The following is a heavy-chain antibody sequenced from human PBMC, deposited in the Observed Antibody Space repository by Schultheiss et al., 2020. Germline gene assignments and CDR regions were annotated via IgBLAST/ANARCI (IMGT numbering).Heavy chain of an antibody. J-gene: IGHJ3*02. CDR1: GFTFSSYD. Sequence: GGSLRLSCAASGFTFSSYDMHWVRQATGKGLEWVSAIGTAGDTYYPGSVKGRFTISRENAKNSLYLQMNSLRAGDTAVYYCARGSSGWPLDAFDIWGQGTMVTVSS. CDR3: ARGSSGWPLDAFDI. V-gene: IGHV3-13*01. CDR2: IGTAGDT. D-gene: IGHD6-19*01.